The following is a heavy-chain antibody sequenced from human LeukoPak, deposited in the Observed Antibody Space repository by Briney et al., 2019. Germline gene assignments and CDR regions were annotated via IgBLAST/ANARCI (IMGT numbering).Heavy chain of an antibody. CDR3: AKDPPGSYCGGDCYSLDY. CDR1: GFTFNNYA. V-gene: IGHV3-23*01. Sequence: PGGSLRLSCAASGFTFNNYAMSWVRQAPGKGLEWVISGSGHNTYYADSVKGRFTISRDNSKNTLYLQMNSLRAEDTAVYYCAKDPPGSYCGGDCYSLDYWGQGTLVTVSS. D-gene: IGHD2-21*02. CDR2: SGSGHNT. J-gene: IGHJ4*02.